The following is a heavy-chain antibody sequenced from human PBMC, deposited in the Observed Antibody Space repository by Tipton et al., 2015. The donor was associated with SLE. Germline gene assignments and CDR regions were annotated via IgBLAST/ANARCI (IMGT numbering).Heavy chain of an antibody. CDR3: ARKKMKSDAFDI. CDR2: IYYTGDI. Sequence: TLSLTCIVSDGSIRTHYWSWLRQPPGKGLEWIGYIYYTGDINYHPSLKSRVTISIDTSKNQFSLKLSSVTAFDTAVYYCARKKMKSDAFDIWGQGTMVTVSS. J-gene: IGHJ3*02. V-gene: IGHV4-59*08. CDR1: DGSIRTHY.